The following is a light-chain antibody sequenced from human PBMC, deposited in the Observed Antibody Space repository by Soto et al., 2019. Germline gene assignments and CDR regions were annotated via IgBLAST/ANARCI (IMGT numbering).Light chain of an antibody. CDR2: AAS. J-gene: IGKJ4*01. CDR3: QRGDSFPFT. V-gene: IGKV1-12*01. Sequence: DIQMTQSPSSVSASVGDRVTITCRASQDISSWVAWYQQKPGKAPKLLISAASSLQSGVPRRFSGSGSGTDFTLVISSLQAEDFATYFCQRGDSFPFTFGGGTKVDIK. CDR1: QDISSW.